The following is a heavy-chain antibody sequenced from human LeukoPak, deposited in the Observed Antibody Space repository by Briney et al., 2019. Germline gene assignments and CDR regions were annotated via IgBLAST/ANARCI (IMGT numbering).Heavy chain of an antibody. CDR2: INPNSGGT. Sequence: GASVKVSCKASGYTFTSYYMHWVRQAPGQGLEWMGWINPNSGGTNYAQKFQGRVTMTRDTSISTAYMELSRLRSDDTAVYYCARGNIRYCSSTSCYQRYWYFDLWGRGTLVTVSS. V-gene: IGHV1-2*02. D-gene: IGHD2-2*01. J-gene: IGHJ2*01. CDR1: GYTFTSYY. CDR3: ARGNIRYCSSTSCYQRYWYFDL.